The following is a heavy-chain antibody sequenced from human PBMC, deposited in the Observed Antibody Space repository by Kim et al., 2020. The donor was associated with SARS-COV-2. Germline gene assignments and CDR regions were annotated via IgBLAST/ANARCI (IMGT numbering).Heavy chain of an antibody. CDR2: INPNSGGT. CDR1: GYTFTGYY. J-gene: IGHJ6*02. D-gene: IGHD2-2*01. CDR3: ARDWIVVVPAATPIVHDV. V-gene: IGHV1-2*02. Sequence: ASVKVSCKASGYTFTGYYMHWVRQAPGQGLEWMGWINPNSGGTNYAQKFQGRVTMTRDTSISTAYMELSRLRSDDTAVYYCARDWIVVVPAATPIVHDVWGQGTTVTVSS.